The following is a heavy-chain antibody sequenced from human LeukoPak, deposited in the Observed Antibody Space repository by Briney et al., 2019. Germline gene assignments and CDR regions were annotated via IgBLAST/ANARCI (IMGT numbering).Heavy chain of an antibody. CDR1: GFTFSSYS. D-gene: IGHD3-22*01. CDR3: ARTLRDYYDSPLGY. Sequence: PGGSLRLSCAASGFTFSSYSMNWVRQAPGKGLEWVSSISSSSSYIYYADSVKGRFTISRDNAKNSLYLQMNSLRAEDTAVYYCARTLRDYYDSPLGYWGQGTPVTVSS. CDR2: ISSSSSYI. V-gene: IGHV3-21*01. J-gene: IGHJ4*02.